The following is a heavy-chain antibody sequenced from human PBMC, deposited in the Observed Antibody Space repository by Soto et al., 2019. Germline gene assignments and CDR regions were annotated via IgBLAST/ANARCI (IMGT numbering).Heavy chain of an antibody. CDR3: ARPGTIFGVDIYGMDV. CDR2: IYPGDSDT. V-gene: IGHV5-51*01. Sequence: GESLKISCKGSGYSFTSYWIGWVRQMPGKGLEWMGIIYPGDSDTRYSPSFQGQVTISADKSISTAYLQWSSLKASDTAMYYCARPGTIFGVDIYGMDVWGQGTTVTVS. J-gene: IGHJ6*02. CDR1: GYSFTSYW. D-gene: IGHD3-3*01.